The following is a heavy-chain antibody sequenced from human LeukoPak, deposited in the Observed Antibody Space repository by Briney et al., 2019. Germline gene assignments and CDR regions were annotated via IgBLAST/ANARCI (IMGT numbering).Heavy chain of an antibody. V-gene: IGHV3-74*01. CDR3: TRADYGGKSAFDY. CDR1: GFTFSNYW. J-gene: IGHJ4*02. Sequence: GGSLRLSCAASGFTFSNYWMHWVRQAPGKGLDWVSRINCDGSEARNADSVKGRFTFSRDNAKNTLYLQMNSLRAEDTAVYYCTRADYGGKSAFDYWGQGTLVTV. CDR2: INCDGSEA. D-gene: IGHD4-23*01.